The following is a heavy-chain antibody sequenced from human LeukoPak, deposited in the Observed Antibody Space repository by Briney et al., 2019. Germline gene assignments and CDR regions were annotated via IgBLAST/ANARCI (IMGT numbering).Heavy chain of an antibody. Sequence: SETLSLTCAVSGGSISSGGYSWSWIRQPPGKGLEWIGYIYHSGSTYYNPSLKSRVTISVDRSKNQFSLKLSSVTAADTAVYYWARGDSSGYYRYFDYWGQGTLVTVSS. CDR2: IYHSGST. CDR3: ARGDSSGYYRYFDY. J-gene: IGHJ4*02. CDR1: GGSISSGGYS. D-gene: IGHD3-22*01. V-gene: IGHV4-30-2*01.